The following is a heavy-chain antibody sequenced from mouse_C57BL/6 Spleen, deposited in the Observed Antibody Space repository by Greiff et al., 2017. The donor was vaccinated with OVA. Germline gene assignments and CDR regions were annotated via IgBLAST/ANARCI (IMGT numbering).Heavy chain of an antibody. J-gene: IGHJ4*01. D-gene: IGHD1-1*01. Sequence: DVKLQESGAELVRPGASVKLSCTASGFNIKDDYMHWVKQRPEQGLEWIGWIDPENGDTEYASKFQGKATITADTSSNTAYLQLSSLTSEDTAVYYCTKITTVVVRSAMDYWGQGTSVTVSS. CDR2: IDPENGDT. CDR3: TKITTVVVRSAMDY. V-gene: IGHV14-4*01. CDR1: GFNIKDDY.